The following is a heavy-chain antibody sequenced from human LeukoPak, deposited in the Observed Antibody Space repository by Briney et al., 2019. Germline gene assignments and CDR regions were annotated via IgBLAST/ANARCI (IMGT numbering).Heavy chain of an antibody. CDR2: INPHNGDT. Sequence: ASVKVSSKASGYTFIGYYLHWVRQAPGQGLEWMGWINPHNGDTNYAQKFQGRVTMTRDTSITTAYMDLSRLKSDDTAVYYCATVRDIVVGGGPYYFDYWGQGTLVTVSS. V-gene: IGHV1-2*02. CDR3: ATVRDIVVGGGPYYFDY. CDR1: GYTFIGYY. D-gene: IGHD2-21*01. J-gene: IGHJ4*02.